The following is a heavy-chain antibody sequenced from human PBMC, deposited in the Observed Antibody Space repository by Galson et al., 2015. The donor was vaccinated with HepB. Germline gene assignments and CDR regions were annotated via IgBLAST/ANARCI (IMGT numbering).Heavy chain of an antibody. CDR2: IYTSGST. CDR1: GGSISSGSYY. V-gene: IGHV4-61*02. J-gene: IGHJ5*02. CDR3: ARENNWGNWFDP. Sequence: TLSLTCTVSGGSISSGSYYWSWIRQPAGQGLEWIGRIYTSGSTNYNPSLKSRVTMSVDTSKNQFSLKLSSVTAADTAVYYCARENNWGNWFDPWGQGTLVTVSS. D-gene: IGHD1-1*01.